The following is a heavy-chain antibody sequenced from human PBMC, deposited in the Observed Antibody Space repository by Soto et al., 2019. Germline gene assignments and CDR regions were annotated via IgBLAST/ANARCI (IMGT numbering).Heavy chain of an antibody. J-gene: IGHJ6*02. CDR1: GFTFSSYE. Sequence: AGGSLRLSCAASGFTFSSYEMNWVRQAPGKGLEWVSYISSSGSTIYYADSVKGRFTISRDNAKNSLYLQMNSLRAEDTAVYYCASSIALGSFYYYYYGMDVWGQGTTVTVSS. CDR2: ISSSGSTI. CDR3: ASSIALGSFYYYYYGMDV. D-gene: IGHD2-21*01. V-gene: IGHV3-48*03.